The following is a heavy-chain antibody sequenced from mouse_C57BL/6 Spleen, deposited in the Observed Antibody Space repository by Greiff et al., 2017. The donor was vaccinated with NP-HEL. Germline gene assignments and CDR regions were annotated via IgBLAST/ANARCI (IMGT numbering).Heavy chain of an antibody. D-gene: IGHD4-1*01. J-gene: IGHJ4*01. CDR3: AREALTGKGDYYAMDY. CDR1: GYTFTSYW. V-gene: IGHV1-64*01. CDR2: IHPNSGST. Sequence: VQLQQSGAELVKPGASVKLSCKASGYTFTSYWMHWVKQRPGQGLEWIGMIHPNSGSTNYNEKFKSKATLTVDKSSSTAYMQLSSLTSEDSAVYYCAREALTGKGDYYAMDYWGQGTSVTVSS.